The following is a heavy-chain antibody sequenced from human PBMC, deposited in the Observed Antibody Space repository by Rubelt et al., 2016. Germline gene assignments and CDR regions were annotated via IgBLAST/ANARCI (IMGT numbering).Heavy chain of an antibody. Sequence: QLQLQESGPGLVKPSETLSLTCTVSGGSISGSNYYWGWIRQPPGKGLEWIGSIYYDGSTYYNPSLKSRVTISVETSKNQFSLKMYSVTAADTAVYYCASSLGEFFDHWGQGALVTVSS. CDR3: ASSLGEFFDH. J-gene: IGHJ4*02. CDR1: GGSISGSNYY. CDR2: IYYDGST. D-gene: IGHD2-21*01. V-gene: IGHV4-39*07.